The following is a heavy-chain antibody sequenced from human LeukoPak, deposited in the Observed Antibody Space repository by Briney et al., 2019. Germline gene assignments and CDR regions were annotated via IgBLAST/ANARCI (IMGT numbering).Heavy chain of an antibody. CDR3: ARGHFYDSSDYYHDAFDI. D-gene: IGHD3-22*01. J-gene: IGHJ3*02. V-gene: IGHV3-33*01. CDR2: IWYDGSNK. CDR1: GFTFSSYG. Sequence: PGGPLRLSCAASGFTFSSYGMHWVRQAPGKGLEWVAVIWYDGSNKYYADSVKGRFTISRDNSKNTLYLQMNSLRAEDTAVYYCARGHFYDSSDYYHDAFDIWGEGTMVTVSS.